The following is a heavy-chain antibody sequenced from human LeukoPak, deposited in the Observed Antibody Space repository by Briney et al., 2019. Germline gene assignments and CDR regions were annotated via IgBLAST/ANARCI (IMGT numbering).Heavy chain of an antibody. CDR1: GYSISSGYY. V-gene: IGHV4-38-2*01. D-gene: IGHD6-13*01. CDR2: IYHSGST. J-gene: IGHJ3*02. CDR3: ARLPPRGQQLVLDPFDM. Sequence: SETLSLTCAVSGYSISSGYYWGWIRQPPGKVLECIGIIYHSGSTYYNPSLKRRATISVDTFKNQCSLKLSSVTAADTAVYYCARLPPRGQQLVLDPFDMWGQGTMVTVSS.